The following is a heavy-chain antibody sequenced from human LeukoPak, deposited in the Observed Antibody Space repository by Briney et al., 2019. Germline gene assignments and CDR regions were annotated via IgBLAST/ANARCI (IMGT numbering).Heavy chain of an antibody. CDR2: IYHSGST. CDR1: GYSISSGYY. V-gene: IGHV4-38-2*01. D-gene: IGHD2-15*01. J-gene: IGHJ4*02. Sequence: NASETLSLTCAVSGYSISSGYYWGWIRQPPGKGREWIGSIYHSGSTYYNPSLKSPVTIAVDTSKNQFSLKLSSVTAADTAVYYCARSGYCSGGSCYPEDYFDYWGQGTLVTVSS. CDR3: ARSGYCSGGSCYPEDYFDY.